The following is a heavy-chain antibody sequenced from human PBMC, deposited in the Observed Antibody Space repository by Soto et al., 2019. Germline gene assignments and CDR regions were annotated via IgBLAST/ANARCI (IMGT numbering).Heavy chain of an antibody. D-gene: IGHD3-3*01. CDR3: AQRSGFYTGIDF. Sequence: PSETLSLTCTVSGGHVSGDDYYWSWIRQPPGKGLEWIGSYYYSGTTYYNPSLKSRVTISVDTSKSHFSLTMSSVTAADTAVYFCAQRSGFYTGIDFWGQGTLVTVSS. J-gene: IGHJ4*02. V-gene: IGHV4-30-4*01. CDR1: GGHVSGDDYY. CDR2: YYYSGTT.